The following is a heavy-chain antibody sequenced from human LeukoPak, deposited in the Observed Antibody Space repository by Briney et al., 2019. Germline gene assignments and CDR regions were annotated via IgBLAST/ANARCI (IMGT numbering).Heavy chain of an antibody. Sequence: PGGSLRLSCAASGITFSRYGMHWVRQAPGKGLEWVTFIRYDGSIKYYADSVKGRFTMSRDNSKNTLFLQMNSLRAEDTAVYYCARDHGSGWTWAYDYWGQGTLVTVSS. V-gene: IGHV3-30*02. CDR2: IRYDGSIK. CDR1: GITFSRYG. J-gene: IGHJ4*02. CDR3: ARDHGSGWTWAYDY. D-gene: IGHD6-19*01.